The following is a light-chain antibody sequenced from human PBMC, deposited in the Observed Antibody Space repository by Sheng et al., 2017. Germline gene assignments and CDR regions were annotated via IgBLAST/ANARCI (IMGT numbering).Light chain of an antibody. CDR1: TSDVGSYNL. CDR3: CSXAGNNAWV. CDR2: EGT. Sequence: QSALTQPASVSGSPGQSITISCTGTTSDVGSYNLVSWYQQHPGKVPKVLIYEGTKRPSGVSARFSGSKSAKTASLTISGLQAEDEADYFCCSXAGNNAWVFGGGTKVTVL. V-gene: IGLV2-23*01. J-gene: IGLJ3*02.